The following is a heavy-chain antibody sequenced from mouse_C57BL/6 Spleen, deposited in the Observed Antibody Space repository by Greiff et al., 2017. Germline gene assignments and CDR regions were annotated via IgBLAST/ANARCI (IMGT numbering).Heavy chain of an antibody. CDR2: IYPGSGST. D-gene: IGHD2-5*01. J-gene: IGHJ2*01. Sequence: QVQLQQPGAELVKPGASVKMSCKASGYTFTSYWITWVKQRPGQGLEWIGDIYPGSGSTNYNEKFKSKATLTVDTSSSTAYMQLSSLTSEDSAVYYCARRVYYSNSPFDYWGQGTTLTVSS. V-gene: IGHV1-55*01. CDR3: ARRVYYSNSPFDY. CDR1: GYTFTSYW.